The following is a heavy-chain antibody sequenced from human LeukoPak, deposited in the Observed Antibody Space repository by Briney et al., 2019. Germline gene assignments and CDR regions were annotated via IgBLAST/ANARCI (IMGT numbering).Heavy chain of an antibody. Sequence: SETLSLTCAVYGGSFSGYYWSWIRQPPGKGLEWIGEINHSGSTNYNPSLKSRVTISVDTSKNQFSLKLSSVTAADTAVYYCASGGCSGGSCSPFDYWGQGALVTVSS. CDR2: INHSGST. D-gene: IGHD2-15*01. CDR1: GGSFSGYY. J-gene: IGHJ4*02. V-gene: IGHV4-34*01. CDR3: ASGGCSGGSCSPFDY.